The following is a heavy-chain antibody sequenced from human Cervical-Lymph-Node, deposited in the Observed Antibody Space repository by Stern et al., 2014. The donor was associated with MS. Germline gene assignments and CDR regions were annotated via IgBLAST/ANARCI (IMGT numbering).Heavy chain of an antibody. CDR3: ARDFVDTAMITRSDYLDS. J-gene: IGHJ4*02. Sequence: QVQLVQSGSELKEPGASVKVSCKASGYTLTNYPMNWVRQAPGQGLEWMGWINTNTGNSTYAQGFTGRFVFSLDPSVSTAYLHISSLKAEDTAVYYCARDFVDTAMITRSDYLDSWGQGTLVRLL. V-gene: IGHV7-4-1*02. D-gene: IGHD5-18*01. CDR2: INTNTGNS. CDR1: GYTLTNYP.